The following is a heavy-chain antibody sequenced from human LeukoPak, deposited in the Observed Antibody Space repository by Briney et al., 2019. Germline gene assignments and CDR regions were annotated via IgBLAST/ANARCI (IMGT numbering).Heavy chain of an antibody. CDR2: IRSKANSYAT. V-gene: IGHV3-73*01. CDR3: TSRPAVALGINDY. CDR1: GFTFSNYR. Sequence: GGSLRLSCAASGFTFSNYRMNWVRQAPGKGLEWVGRIRSKANSYATAYAASAKGRFTISRDDSKNTAYLQMNSLKTEDTAVYYCTSRPAVALGINDYWGQGTLVTVSS. J-gene: IGHJ4*02. D-gene: IGHD2-2*01.